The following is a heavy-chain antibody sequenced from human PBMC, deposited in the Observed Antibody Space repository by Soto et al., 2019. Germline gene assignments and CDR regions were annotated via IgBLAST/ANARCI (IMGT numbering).Heavy chain of an antibody. CDR2: IYPGDSDT. D-gene: IGHD3-10*01. CDR1: GYSFTSYW. CDR3: ARPGLNYYCSGSYYDYGMDV. V-gene: IGHV5-51*01. Sequence: GESLKISCKGSGYSFTSYWIGWVRQMPGKGLEWMGIIYPGDSDTRYSPSFQGQVTISADKSISTAYLQWSSLKASDTAMYYCARPGLNYYCSGSYYDYGMDVCGQGTTVTVSS. J-gene: IGHJ6*02.